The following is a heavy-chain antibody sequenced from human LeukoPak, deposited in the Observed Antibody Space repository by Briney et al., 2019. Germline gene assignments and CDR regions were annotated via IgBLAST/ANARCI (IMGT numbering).Heavy chain of an antibody. CDR2: IQYDRTNE. CDR3: AKDYSYGYDDAFDI. V-gene: IGHV3-30*02. Sequence: GGSLRLSCAASAFTFSSYGMHWVRQAPGKGLEWVAYIQYDRTNEQYAHSVKGRFRISRDNSNNILYLQMNSLRTEDTAVYYCAKDYSYGYDDAFDIWGQGTMVTVSS. CDR1: AFTFSSYG. J-gene: IGHJ3*02. D-gene: IGHD5-18*01.